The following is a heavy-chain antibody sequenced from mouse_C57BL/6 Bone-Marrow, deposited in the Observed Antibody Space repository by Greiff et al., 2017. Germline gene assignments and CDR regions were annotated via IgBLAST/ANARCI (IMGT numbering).Heavy chain of an antibody. CDR2: IDPNSGGT. Sequence: QVHVKQPGAELVKPGASVKLSCKASGYTFTSYWMHWVKQRPGRGLEWIGRIDPNSGGTKYNEKFKSKATLTVDKPSSTAYMQLSSLTSEDSAVYYGARSTTVVARWYFDVWGTGTTVTVSS. J-gene: IGHJ1*03. D-gene: IGHD1-1*01. CDR1: GYTFTSYW. V-gene: IGHV1-72*01. CDR3: ARSTTVVARWYFDV.